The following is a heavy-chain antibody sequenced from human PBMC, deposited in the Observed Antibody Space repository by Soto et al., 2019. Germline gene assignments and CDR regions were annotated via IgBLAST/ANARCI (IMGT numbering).Heavy chain of an antibody. V-gene: IGHV4-4*07. Sequence: PSETLSLTCTVSGGSISSYYWSWVRQPAGKGLEWIGRIYTSGSTNYNPSLKSRVTMSVDTSKNQFSLKLSSVTAADTAVYYCARDRERDSYGSFDYWGQGTLVTVSS. CDR1: GGSISSYY. D-gene: IGHD5-18*01. J-gene: IGHJ4*02. CDR2: IYTSGST. CDR3: ARDRERDSYGSFDY.